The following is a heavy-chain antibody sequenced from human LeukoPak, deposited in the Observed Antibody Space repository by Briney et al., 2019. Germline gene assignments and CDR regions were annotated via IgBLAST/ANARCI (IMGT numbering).Heavy chain of an antibody. CDR3: ARARYCSGGTCYSDY. CDR1: GYDSGVSFTSHS. J-gene: IGHJ4*02. V-gene: IGHV5-51*01. D-gene: IGHD2-15*01. CDR2: IYPGDSDT. Sequence: GESLKISCQGSGYDSGVSFTSHSIAWVRQMPGKGLEWMGIIYPGDSDTRYSPSFQGQVTISADKSISTAYLQWSSLKASDTAMYYCARARYCSGGTCYSDYWGQGTLVTVSS.